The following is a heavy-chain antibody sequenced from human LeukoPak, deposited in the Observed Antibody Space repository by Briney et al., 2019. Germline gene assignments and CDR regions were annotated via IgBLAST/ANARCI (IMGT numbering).Heavy chain of an antibody. J-gene: IGHJ4*02. CDR2: IKHDGSDH. CDR1: GFTFGSYW. Sequence: PGGSLRLSCVGSGFTFGSYWISWVRQAPGKGLEWVANIKHDGSDHYYADSVAGRFTISRDNAKNSLYLEMSSLRAEDAAVYFCVRHPGSYNVLTGYSYYFDYWGQRTLVTVSS. D-gene: IGHD3-9*01. CDR3: VRHPGSYNVLTGYSYYFDY. V-gene: IGHV3-7*01.